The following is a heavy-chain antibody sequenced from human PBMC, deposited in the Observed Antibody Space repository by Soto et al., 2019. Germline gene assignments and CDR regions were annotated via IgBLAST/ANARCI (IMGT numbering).Heavy chain of an antibody. Sequence: HLQLQESGPGLVKPSETLSLTCTVSGGSISSSSYYWGWIRQPPGKGLEWIGSIYYSGSTYYNPSLKSRVNISVDTSKNQFSLKLSSVTAAETAVYYCARPSTAVAGQYYYYGMDVWGQGTTVTVSS. J-gene: IGHJ6*02. CDR1: GGSISSSSYY. V-gene: IGHV4-39*01. CDR2: IYYSGST. CDR3: ARPSTAVAGQYYYYGMDV. D-gene: IGHD6-19*01.